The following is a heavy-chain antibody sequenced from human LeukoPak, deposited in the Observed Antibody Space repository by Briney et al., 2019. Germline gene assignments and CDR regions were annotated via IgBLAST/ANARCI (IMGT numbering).Heavy chain of an antibody. Sequence: PSETLSLTCTVSGGSISPFYWSWIRQPPGKGLEWIAYIYYSGDTRYNPSLQSRVAISVDASNNQVSLKLSSVTAADTAVYYCARHGYCSGGSCYWDYWGQGTPVTVSS. V-gene: IGHV4-59*08. CDR3: ARHGYCSGGSCYWDY. J-gene: IGHJ4*02. CDR1: GGSISPFY. CDR2: IYYSGDT. D-gene: IGHD2-15*01.